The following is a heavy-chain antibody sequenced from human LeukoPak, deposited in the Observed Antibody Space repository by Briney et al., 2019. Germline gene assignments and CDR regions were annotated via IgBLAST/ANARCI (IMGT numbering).Heavy chain of an antibody. CDR2: IKQDGSEK. D-gene: IGHD3-22*01. CDR3: ASGYYYDSSGPPDYFDY. Sequence: GSLRLSCAASGFTFSSYWMSWVRQAPGKGLEWVANIKQDGSEKYYVDSVKGRFTISRDNAKNSVYLQMNSLRAEDTAVYYCASGYYYDSSGPPDYFDYWGQGTLVTVSS. CDR1: GFTFSSYW. V-gene: IGHV3-7*01. J-gene: IGHJ4*02.